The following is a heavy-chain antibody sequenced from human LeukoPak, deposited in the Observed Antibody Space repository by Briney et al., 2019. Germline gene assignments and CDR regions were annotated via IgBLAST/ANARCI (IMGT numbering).Heavy chain of an antibody. CDR1: GFTFSDYY. Sequence: GGSLRLSCAASGFTFSDYYMSWIRQAPGKGLEWVSYISSSGSIIYYADSVKGRFTISRDNSKNTLYLQMESLTPEDTAVYYCVRDGGSLTLSNTGNYFDYWGQGTRVTVSS. CDR2: ISSSGSII. D-gene: IGHD3-16*01. V-gene: IGHV3-11*04. J-gene: IGHJ4*02. CDR3: VRDGGSLTLSNTGNYFDY.